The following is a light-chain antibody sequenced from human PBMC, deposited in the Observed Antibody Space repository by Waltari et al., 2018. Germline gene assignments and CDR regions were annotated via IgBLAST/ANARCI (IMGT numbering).Light chain of an antibody. CDR1: QAINKE. Sequence: DIQMTQSPSSLSASVGDRVTVTCRASQAINKELTWYQQKPGKAPTLLIFGGCRLQTGVSSRFSGGGSGTDFALTISSLQPQDVATYYCRQDYTPPWTFGQGTKVEIK. J-gene: IGKJ1*01. V-gene: IGKV1-27*01. CDR2: GGC. CDR3: RQDYTPPWT.